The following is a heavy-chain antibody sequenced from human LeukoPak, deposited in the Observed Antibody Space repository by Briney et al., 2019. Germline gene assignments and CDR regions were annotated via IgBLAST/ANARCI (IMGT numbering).Heavy chain of an antibody. CDR2: ISGSGGST. D-gene: IGHD2-2*01. CDR3: AKWVWAFIVVVPAARFYYGMDV. CDR1: GFTFSSYA. J-gene: IGHJ6*02. Sequence: GGSLRLSCAASGFTFSSYAMSWVRQAPGKGLEWVSAISGSGGSTYYADSVKGRFTISRDNSKNTLYLQMNSLRAEDTAVYYCAKWVWAFIVVVPAARFYYGMDVWGQGTTVTVSS. V-gene: IGHV3-23*01.